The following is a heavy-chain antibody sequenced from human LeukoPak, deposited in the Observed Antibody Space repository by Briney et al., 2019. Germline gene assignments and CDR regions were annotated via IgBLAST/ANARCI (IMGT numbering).Heavy chain of an antibody. CDR3: ASVGIQIVVVPAAITGVNDY. CDR1: GFTSSDYY. J-gene: IGHJ4*02. D-gene: IGHD2-2*02. V-gene: IGHV3-11*01. Sequence: GGSLRLSCAASGFTSSDYYMSWILQAPGKGLEWVSYISSSGSTIYYADSVKGRFTISRDNAKNSLYLQMNSLRAEDTAVYYCASVGIQIVVVPAAITGVNDYWGQGTLVTVSS. CDR2: ISSSGSTI.